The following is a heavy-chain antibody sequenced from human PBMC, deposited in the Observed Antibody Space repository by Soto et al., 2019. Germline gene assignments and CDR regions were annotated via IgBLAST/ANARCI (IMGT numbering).Heavy chain of an antibody. V-gene: IGHV3-23*01. Sequence: TGGSLRLSCAASGFTFSSYAMSWVRQAPGKGLEWVSAISGSGGSTYYADSVKGRFTISRDNSKNTLYLQMNSLRAEDTAVYYCLLSPITMIVVVTPFDPWGQGTLVTV. CDR2: ISGSGGST. D-gene: IGHD3-22*01. CDR1: GFTFSSYA. J-gene: IGHJ5*02. CDR3: LLSPITMIVVVTPFDP.